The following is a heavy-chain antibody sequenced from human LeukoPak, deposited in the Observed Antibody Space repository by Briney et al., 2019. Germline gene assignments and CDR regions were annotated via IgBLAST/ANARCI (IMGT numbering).Heavy chain of an antibody. CDR3: TTAVSYDFWSGSTYYFDY. Sequence: GSLRLSCAASEFTFSNAWMRWVRQAPGKGLEWVGRIKSKTDGGTTDYAGPVKGALTITRDDSKNTLYLQMNSLKTEDTAVYYCTTAVSYDFWSGSTYYFDYWGQGTLVTVSS. CDR2: IKSKTDGGTT. D-gene: IGHD3-3*01. CDR1: EFTFSNAW. J-gene: IGHJ4*02. V-gene: IGHV3-15*01.